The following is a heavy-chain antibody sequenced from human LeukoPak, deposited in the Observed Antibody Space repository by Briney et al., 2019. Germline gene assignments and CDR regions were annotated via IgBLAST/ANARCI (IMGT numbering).Heavy chain of an antibody. CDR3: AWGLHGDYGSNYFDY. J-gene: IGHJ4*02. CDR1: GFTFSSYE. CDR2: ISSSGSTI. V-gene: IGHV3-48*03. Sequence: GGSLRLSCAASGFTFSSYEMNWVRQAPGKGLEWASYISSSGSTIYYADSVKGRFTISRDNAKNSLYLQMNSLRAEDTAVYYCAWGLHGDYGSNYFDYWGQGTLVTVSS. D-gene: IGHD4-17*01.